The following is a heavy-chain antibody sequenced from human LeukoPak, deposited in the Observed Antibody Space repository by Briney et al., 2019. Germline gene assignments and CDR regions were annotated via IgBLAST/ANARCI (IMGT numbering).Heavy chain of an antibody. CDR3: ARRGYYDSSGSGSYWYFDL. Sequence: SETLSLTCTVSGGSISSGSYYWSWIRQPAGKGLEWIGRIYTSGSTNYNPSLKSRVTISVDTSKNQFSLKLSSVTAADTAVYYCARRGYYDSSGSGSYWYFDLWGRGTLVTVSS. D-gene: IGHD3-22*01. CDR1: GGSISSGSYY. J-gene: IGHJ2*01. CDR2: IYTSGST. V-gene: IGHV4-61*02.